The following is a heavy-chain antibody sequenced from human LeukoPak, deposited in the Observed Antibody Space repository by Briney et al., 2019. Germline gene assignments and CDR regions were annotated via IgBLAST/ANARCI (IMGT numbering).Heavy chain of an antibody. CDR2: IKEDGSET. J-gene: IGHJ4*02. CDR1: GFTFSTYW. Sequence: PGGSLRLSCAASGFTFSTYWMTWVRQIPGKGLDWVANIKEDGSETYLAASVKGRFTISRDNAKKSLYLQMNSLREEDTAVYYCTSAIGALDVVPTTFDSWGQGTLVTVSS. D-gene: IGHD5-12*01. V-gene: IGHV3-7*03. CDR3: TSAIGALDVVPTTFDS.